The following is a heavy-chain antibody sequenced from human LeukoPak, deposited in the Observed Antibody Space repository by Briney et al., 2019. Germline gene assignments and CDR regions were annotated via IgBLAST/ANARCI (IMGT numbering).Heavy chain of an antibody. CDR2: IKQDGSEK. V-gene: IGHV3-7*01. D-gene: IGHD2/OR15-2a*01. CDR1: GFTFSSYW. J-gene: IGHJ6*03. CDR3: ARGEFGDYYYFYMDV. Sequence: GGSLRLSCAASGFTFSSYWMSWVRQAPGKGLEWVANIKQDGSEKYYVDSVKGRFTISRDNAKNSLYLQMNSLRGEDTAVYYCARGEFGDYYYFYMDVWGKGTTVTVSS.